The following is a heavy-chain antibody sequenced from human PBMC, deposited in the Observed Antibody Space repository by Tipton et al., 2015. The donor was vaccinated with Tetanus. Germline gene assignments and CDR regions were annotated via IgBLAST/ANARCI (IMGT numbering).Heavy chain of an antibody. V-gene: IGHV4-59*01. D-gene: IGHD4-23*01. CDR3: AGLPVGGGYSAHHYFLH. J-gene: IGHJ4*02. CDR2: IFYNGST. Sequence: TLSLTCSVSGSSISSYYWSWIRQPPGKGLEWVGYIFYNGSTKYNSSLQSRVAMSVDTTKKQFSLNLRSVTAADTAVYYCAGLPVGGGYSAHHYFLHWGQGTLVTVSS. CDR1: GSSISSYY.